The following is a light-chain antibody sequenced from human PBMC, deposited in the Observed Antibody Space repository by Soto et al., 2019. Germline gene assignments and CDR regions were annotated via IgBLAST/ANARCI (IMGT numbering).Light chain of an antibody. J-gene: IGLJ2*01. CDR2: ENN. V-gene: IGLV1-51*02. Sequence: QSVLTQPPSVSAAPGQKVTISCSGSSSNIGDNSVSWYQQLPGTAPKLLIYENNKRPSGIPDRFSGSKSGTSATLGITGLQTGDEADYYCGTWDSSLSAAVFGGGTKLTVL. CDR3: GTWDSSLSAAV. CDR1: SSNIGDNS.